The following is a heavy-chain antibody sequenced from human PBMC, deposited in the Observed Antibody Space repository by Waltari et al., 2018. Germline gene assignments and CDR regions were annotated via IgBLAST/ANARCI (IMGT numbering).Heavy chain of an antibody. D-gene: IGHD6-13*01. Sequence: QLQLQESGPGLVKPSETLSLTCTVSGGSIRSSSSYWGWIRQPPGKGLEWIGSIYYSVSTYYNPSLKSRVTISVDTSKNQFSLKLSSVTAADTAVYYCARDGTAGTGLDYWGQGTLVTVSS. CDR2: IYYSVST. J-gene: IGHJ4*02. CDR1: GGSIRSSSSY. CDR3: ARDGTAGTGLDY. V-gene: IGHV4-39*07.